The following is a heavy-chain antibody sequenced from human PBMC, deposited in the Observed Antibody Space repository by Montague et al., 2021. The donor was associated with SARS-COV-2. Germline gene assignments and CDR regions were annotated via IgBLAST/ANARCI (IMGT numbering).Heavy chain of an antibody. Sequence: SETLSLTCTVSGGSISSYYWSWIRQPPGKGLEWIGYIYYSGSTNYNPSLKSRVTISVDTSKNQFSLKLSSVTAADTAVYYCARDSYSSSWATPYWYFDLWGRGTLATVSS. J-gene: IGHJ2*01. CDR1: GGSISSYY. D-gene: IGHD6-13*01. CDR3: ARDSYSSSWATPYWYFDL. V-gene: IGHV4-59*01. CDR2: IYYSGST.